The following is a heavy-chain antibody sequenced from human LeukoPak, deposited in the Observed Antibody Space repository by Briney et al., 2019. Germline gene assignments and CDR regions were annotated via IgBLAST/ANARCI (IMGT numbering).Heavy chain of an antibody. CDR2: IYYSGST. J-gene: IGHJ5*02. Sequence: SETLSLTCTVSGGSISSYYWSWIRQPPGKGLEWIGYIYYSGSTNYNPSLKSRVTISVDTSKNQFSLKLRSVTAADTAVYYCARVDIVDNWFDPWGQGTLVTVSS. CDR3: ARVDIVDNWFDP. D-gene: IGHD2-2*03. V-gene: IGHV4-59*12. CDR1: GGSISSYY.